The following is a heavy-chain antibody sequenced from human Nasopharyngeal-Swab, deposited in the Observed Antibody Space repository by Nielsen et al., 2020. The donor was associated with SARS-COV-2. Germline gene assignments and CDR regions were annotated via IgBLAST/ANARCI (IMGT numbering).Heavy chain of an antibody. CDR1: GFTFDDYA. Sequence: GESLKISCAASGFTFDDYAMHWVRQAPGKGLEWVSGISWNSGSTYYADSVKGRFTISRDNSKNSLYLQMNSLRTEDTALYYCAKDTNYYDSSGPGGSTFDYWGQGTLVTVSS. CDR2: ISWNSGST. V-gene: IGHV3-43*02. J-gene: IGHJ4*02. CDR3: AKDTNYYDSSGPGGSTFDY. D-gene: IGHD3-22*01.